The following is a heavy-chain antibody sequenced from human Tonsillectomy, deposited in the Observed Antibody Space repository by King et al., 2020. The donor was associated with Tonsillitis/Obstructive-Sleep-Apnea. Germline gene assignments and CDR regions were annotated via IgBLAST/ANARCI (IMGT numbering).Heavy chain of an antibody. CDR1: GFTFSSYG. Sequence: VQLVESGGGVVQPGRSLRLSCAASGFTFSSYGMHWVRQAPGKGREWVAVIWYDGSNKYYADSVKGRFTISRDNSKNTLYLQMNTLRAEDTAVYYCARAVYCSGGSCPVDYWGQGTLVTVSS. CDR2: IWYDGSNK. D-gene: IGHD2-15*01. CDR3: ARAVYCSGGSCPVDY. J-gene: IGHJ4*02. V-gene: IGHV3-33*01.